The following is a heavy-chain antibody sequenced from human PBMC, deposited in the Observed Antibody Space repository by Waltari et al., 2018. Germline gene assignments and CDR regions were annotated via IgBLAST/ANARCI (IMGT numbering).Heavy chain of an antibody. D-gene: IGHD3-10*01. CDR2: IVVGSGNT. CDR1: GFTFTSSA. J-gene: IGHJ4*02. CDR3: AAAEYYGSGGGDY. Sequence: QMQLVQSGPEVKKPGTSVKVSCKASGFTFTSSAVQWVRQARGQRLEWIGWIVVGSGNTNYAQKFQERVTIARDMSTSTAYMELGSLRSEDTAVYYCAAAEYYGSGGGDYWGQGTLVTVSS. V-gene: IGHV1-58*01.